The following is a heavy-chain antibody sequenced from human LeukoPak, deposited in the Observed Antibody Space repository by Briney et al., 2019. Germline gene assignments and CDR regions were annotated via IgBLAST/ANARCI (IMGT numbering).Heavy chain of an antibody. V-gene: IGHV3-53*01. D-gene: IGHD5-24*01. Sequence: GGCLRLSCAASGFSVSSKYMGWVRQAPGKGLEWVSGIYSGGSTFVADSVKGRFTISRDNSKNTLYLQMNSRRAGDTAVYYCGRTRDDYNNCLGSDYWGQGTLVTVSS. CDR3: GRTRDDYNNCLGSDY. CDR1: GFSVSSKY. J-gene: IGHJ4*02. CDR2: IYSGGST.